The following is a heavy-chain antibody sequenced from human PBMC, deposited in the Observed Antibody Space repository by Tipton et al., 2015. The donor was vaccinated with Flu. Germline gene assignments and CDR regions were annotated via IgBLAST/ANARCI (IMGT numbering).Heavy chain of an antibody. D-gene: IGHD2-15*01. CDR1: GFTFSIYSM. V-gene: IGHV4-4*02. Sequence: SLRLSCAASGFTFSIYSMNWVRQAPGKGLEWIGALYYNGRTYYNPSVKSRVAFSVDGSKNQFSLKLSSVSAADTAVYYCVREGDFTPDYWGQGTLVTVSS. CDR3: VREGDFTPDY. CDR2: LYYNGRT. J-gene: IGHJ4*02.